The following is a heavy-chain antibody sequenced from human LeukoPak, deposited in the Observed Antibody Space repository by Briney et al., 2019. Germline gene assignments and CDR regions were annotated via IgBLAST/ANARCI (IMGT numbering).Heavy chain of an antibody. J-gene: IGHJ4*02. CDR3: ARGREIPAIGLDY. CDR2: IMSMFGTA. V-gene: IGHV1-69*13. D-gene: IGHD5-18*01. Sequence: ASVKVSCKTSGYTFTTYYIHWVRQAPGQGLEWMGGIMSMFGTAKYAQEFQGRVTITADESTSTAYMELSSLRSEDTAVYYCARGREIPAIGLDYWGQGTLVTVSS. CDR1: GYTFTTYY.